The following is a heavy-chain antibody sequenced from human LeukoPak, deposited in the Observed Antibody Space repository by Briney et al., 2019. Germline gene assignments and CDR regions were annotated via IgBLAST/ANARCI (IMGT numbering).Heavy chain of an antibody. CDR3: ARGSSVQAPDY. V-gene: IGHV4-34*01. D-gene: IGHD3-10*01. Sequence: SETLSLTCAVYGGSFSGYYWSWIRQPPGKGLEWIGEINHSGSTNYNPSLKSRVTISVDTSKNQFSLKLSSVTAADTAVYYCARGSSVQAPDYWGQGTLVTVSS. J-gene: IGHJ4*02. CDR1: GGSFSGYY. CDR2: INHSGST.